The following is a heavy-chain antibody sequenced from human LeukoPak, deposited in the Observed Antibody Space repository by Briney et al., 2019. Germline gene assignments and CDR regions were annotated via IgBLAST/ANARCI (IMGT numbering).Heavy chain of an antibody. V-gene: IGHV4-59*01. CDR3: ARVYYSRSYDYWYFDL. CDR2: IYYSGNT. CDR1: GGSIRSYY. D-gene: IGHD6-13*01. Sequence: SETLSPTCSVSGGSIRSYYWTWIRQPPGKGLEWIGYIYYSGNTNYNPSLKSRVTITVDTSKNQFSLKLSSVSAADTAVYYCARVYYSRSYDYWYFDLWGRGTLVTVSS. J-gene: IGHJ2*01.